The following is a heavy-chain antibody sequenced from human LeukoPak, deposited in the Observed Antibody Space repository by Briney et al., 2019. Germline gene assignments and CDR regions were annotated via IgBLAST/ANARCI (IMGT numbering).Heavy chain of an antibody. CDR3: ARGTYYYDSSGYYVPFDY. CDR1: GYTFTGYY. CDR2: INPHSGGT. J-gene: IGHJ4*02. V-gene: IGHV1-2*02. D-gene: IGHD3-22*01. Sequence: ASVKVSCKASGYTFTGYYMHWVRQAPGQGLEWMGWINPHSGGTNYAQKFQGRVTMTRDTSISTAYMELSRLRSDDTAVYYCARGTYYYDSSGYYVPFDYWGQGTLVTVS.